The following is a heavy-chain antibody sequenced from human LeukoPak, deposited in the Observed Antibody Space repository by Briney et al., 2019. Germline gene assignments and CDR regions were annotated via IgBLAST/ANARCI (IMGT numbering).Heavy chain of an antibody. Sequence: ASVKVSCKAPGYTFTSYGISWVRQAPGQGLEWMGWISAYNGNTNYAQKLQGRVTMTTDTSTSTAYMELRSLRSDDTAVYYCARDDYYDSPHWYFDLWGRGTLVTVSS. CDR2: ISAYNGNT. CDR3: ARDDYYDSPHWYFDL. V-gene: IGHV1-18*01. D-gene: IGHD3-22*01. J-gene: IGHJ2*01. CDR1: GYTFTSYG.